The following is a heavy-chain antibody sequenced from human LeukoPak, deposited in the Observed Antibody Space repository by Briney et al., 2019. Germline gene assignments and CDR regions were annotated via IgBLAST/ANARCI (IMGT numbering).Heavy chain of an antibody. CDR1: GFTFDDYG. D-gene: IGHD4-11*01. V-gene: IGHV3-20*04. Sequence: GGSLRLSCAASGFTFDDYGMSWVRQAPGKGLEWVSGINWNGGNTGYVDSVKGRFAISRDNAKNSLYLQMNSLRVEDTALYYCARALSNYVDYYYYYYMDVWGKGTTVTVSS. CDR2: INWNGGNT. CDR3: ARALSNYVDYYYYYYMDV. J-gene: IGHJ6*03.